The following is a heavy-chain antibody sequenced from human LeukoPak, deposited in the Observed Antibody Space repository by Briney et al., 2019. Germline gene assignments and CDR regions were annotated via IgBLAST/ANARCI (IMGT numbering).Heavy chain of an antibody. Sequence: GGSLRLSCAASGFTFSSYGMHWVRQAPGKGLEWVAVIWYDGSNKYYADSVKGRFTISRDNSKSTLYLQMNSLRAEDTAVYYCARDPSSSGYDYWGQGTLVTVSP. D-gene: IGHD3-22*01. CDR3: ARDPSSSGYDY. CDR1: GFTFSSYG. CDR2: IWYDGSNK. V-gene: IGHV3-33*01. J-gene: IGHJ4*02.